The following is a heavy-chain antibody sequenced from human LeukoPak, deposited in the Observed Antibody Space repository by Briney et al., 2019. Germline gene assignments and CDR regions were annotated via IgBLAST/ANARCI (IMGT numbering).Heavy chain of an antibody. Sequence: PGGSLRLSCAASGFTFSSYSMNWVRQAPGKGLEWVSSISSSSSYIYYADSVKGRFTISRDNAKNSLYLQMNSLRAEDTAVYYCARDRVTRPSDAFDIWGQGTMVTASS. CDR3: ARDRVTRPSDAFDI. CDR2: ISSSSSYI. D-gene: IGHD4-11*01. J-gene: IGHJ3*02. CDR1: GFTFSSYS. V-gene: IGHV3-21*01.